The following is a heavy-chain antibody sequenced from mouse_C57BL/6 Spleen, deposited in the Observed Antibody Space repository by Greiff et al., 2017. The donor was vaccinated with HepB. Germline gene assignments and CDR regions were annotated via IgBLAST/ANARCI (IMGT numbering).Heavy chain of an antibody. D-gene: IGHD1-1*01. Sequence: LQPGAELVRPGTSVKLSCKASGYTFTSYWMHWVKQRPGQGLEWIGVIDPSDSYTNYNQKFKGKATLTVDTSSSTAYMQLSSLTSEDSAVYYCARGHYGSSFDYWGQGTTLTVSS. CDR2: IDPSDSYT. V-gene: IGHV1-59*01. J-gene: IGHJ2*01. CDR3: ARGHYGSSFDY. CDR1: GYTFTSYW.